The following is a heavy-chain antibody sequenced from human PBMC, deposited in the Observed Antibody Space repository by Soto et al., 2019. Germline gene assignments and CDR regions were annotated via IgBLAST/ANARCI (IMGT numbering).Heavy chain of an antibody. CDR2: IYSGGST. Sequence: EVQLVESGGGLVQPGGSLRLSCAASGFTVSSNYMSWVRQAPGKGLEWVSVIYSGGSTYYADSVKGRFTISRDNSKNTLYLQMNSLRAEGTAVYYCARIMGYSSSWSPDYWGQGTLVTVSS. CDR3: ARIMGYSSSWSPDY. CDR1: GFTVSSNY. V-gene: IGHV3-66*01. J-gene: IGHJ4*02. D-gene: IGHD6-13*01.